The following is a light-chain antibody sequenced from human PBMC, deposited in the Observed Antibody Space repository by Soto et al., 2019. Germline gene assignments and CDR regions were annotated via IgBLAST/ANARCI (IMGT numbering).Light chain of an antibody. CDR2: RNN. CDR3: AAWDDSLSVLYV. Sequence: VLIQPPSASGAPGQRVTISCSGSSSNIGRNYVYWYQQLPGTAPKLLIYRNNHRPSGVPDRFSVSKSGTSASLAISGLRSEDEADYYCAAWDDSLSVLYVFGTGTKVTVL. V-gene: IGLV1-47*01. J-gene: IGLJ1*01. CDR1: SSNIGRNY.